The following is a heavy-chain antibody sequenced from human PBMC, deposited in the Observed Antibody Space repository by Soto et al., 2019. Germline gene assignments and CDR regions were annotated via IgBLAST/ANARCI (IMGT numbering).Heavy chain of an antibody. CDR1: GFTFSSYS. J-gene: IGHJ4*02. CDR3: ARSSARYCSGGSCFFDY. Sequence: GGSLRLSCAASGFTFSSYSMNWVRQAPGKGLEWVSSISSSSSYIYYADSVKGRFTISRDNAKNSLYLQMNSLRAEDTAVYYCARSSARYCSGGSCFFDYWGQGTLVTVSS. D-gene: IGHD2-15*01. CDR2: ISSSSSYI. V-gene: IGHV3-21*01.